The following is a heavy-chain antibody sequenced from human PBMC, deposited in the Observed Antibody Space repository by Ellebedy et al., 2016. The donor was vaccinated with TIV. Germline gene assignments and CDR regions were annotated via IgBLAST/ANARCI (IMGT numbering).Heavy chain of an antibody. Sequence: PGGSLRLSCAASGFTFSSYAMTWVRQAPGKGLEWVSGISGGAGSTVYAESVRGRFTISRDNSKNTLSLQMNSLRAEDTAVYYCARARRGYSYGYDRLDYWGQGTLVTVS. CDR3: ARARRGYSYGYDRLDY. V-gene: IGHV3-23*01. D-gene: IGHD5-18*01. CDR1: GFTFSSYA. CDR2: ISGGAGST. J-gene: IGHJ4*02.